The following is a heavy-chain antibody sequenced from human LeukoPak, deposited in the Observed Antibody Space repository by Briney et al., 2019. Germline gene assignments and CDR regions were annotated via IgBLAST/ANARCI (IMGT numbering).Heavy chain of an antibody. J-gene: IGHJ5*02. CDR1: GFTFSDYS. CDR3: TTGLYDYDSGSYSFP. CDR2: IKSKTDGATT. D-gene: IGHD3-10*01. Sequence: GGSLRLSCAASGFTFSDYSMNWVRQAPGKGLEWVGRIKSKTDGATTEYAAPVKGRFTISRDDSKNTLYLQMNSLKTEDTAVYYCTTGLYDYDSGSYSFPWGQGTQVTVSS. V-gene: IGHV3-15*01.